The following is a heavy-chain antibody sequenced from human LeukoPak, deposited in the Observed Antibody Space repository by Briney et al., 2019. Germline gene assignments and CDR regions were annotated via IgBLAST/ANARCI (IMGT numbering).Heavy chain of an antibody. V-gene: IGHV3-21*04. D-gene: IGHD1-26*01. CDR2: ISSSSSYI. J-gene: IGHJ4*02. CDR3: AKAWPELRDDS. CDR1: GFTFSSYS. Sequence: GGSLRLSCAASGFTFSSYSMNWVRQAPGKGLEWVSSISSSSSYIYYADSVKGRFTISRDNAKNSLYLQMNSLRAEDTALYYCAKAWPELRDDSWGQGTLVTVSS.